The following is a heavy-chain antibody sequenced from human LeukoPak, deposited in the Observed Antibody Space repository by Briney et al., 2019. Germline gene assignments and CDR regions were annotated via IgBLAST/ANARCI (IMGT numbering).Heavy chain of an antibody. CDR2: ISSSSSYI. V-gene: IGHV3-21*01. J-gene: IGHJ6*02. CDR1: GFTFSNYA. CDR3: ARDTAVAGPADFYYYYYGMDV. D-gene: IGHD6-19*01. Sequence: PGGSLRLSCAASGFTFSNYAMTWVRQAPGKGLEWVSSISSSSSYIYYADSVKGRFTISRDNAKNSLYLQMNSLRAEDTAVYYCARDTAVAGPADFYYYYYGMDVWGQGTTVTVSS.